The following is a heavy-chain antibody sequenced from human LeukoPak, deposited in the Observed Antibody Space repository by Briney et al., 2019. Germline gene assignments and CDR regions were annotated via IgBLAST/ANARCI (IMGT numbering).Heavy chain of an antibody. CDR1: GFTFSSYG. D-gene: IGHD3-3*01. CDR3: ARDFWGAYRVDYFDY. Sequence: GGSLRLSCAASGFTFSSYGMHWVRQAPGKGLEWVAVIWYDGSNKYYADSVKGRFTISRDNAKRSLYLQMNSLRAEDTAVYYCARDFWGAYRVDYFDYWGQGTLVTVSS. V-gene: IGHV3-33*01. CDR2: IWYDGSNK. J-gene: IGHJ4*02.